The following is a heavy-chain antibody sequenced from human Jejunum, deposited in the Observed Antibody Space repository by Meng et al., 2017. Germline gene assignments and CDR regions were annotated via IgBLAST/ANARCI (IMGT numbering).Heavy chain of an antibody. CDR3: ARDTAGFGP. J-gene: IGHJ5*02. D-gene: IGHD6-13*01. CDR2: IFDSGSS. Sequence: QDQLSAPGPRPVNPVQTPSLSCRVSGETISRGGSYWTWVRQHTGKGLEGIGYIFDSGSSSYNPSLKSLITISMDTSKNQFSLKINSATAADTALYYCARDTAGFGPWGQGTLVTVSS. CDR1: GETISRGGSY. V-gene: IGHV4-31*01.